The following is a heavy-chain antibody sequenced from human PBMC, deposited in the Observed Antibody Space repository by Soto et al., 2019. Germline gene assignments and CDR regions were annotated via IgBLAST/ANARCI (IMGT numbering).Heavy chain of an antibody. CDR1: GFTFSSYA. Sequence: GGSLRLSCAASGFTFSSYAMHWVRQAPGKGLEWVAVISYDGGKKYYADSVKGRFTISRDNSKNTLYLQMNSLRSEDTAVYYCARALVGATLIGLAFDIWGQATMVTVSS. D-gene: IGHD1-26*01. J-gene: IGHJ3*02. CDR3: ARALVGATLIGLAFDI. V-gene: IGHV3-30-3*01. CDR2: ISYDGGKK.